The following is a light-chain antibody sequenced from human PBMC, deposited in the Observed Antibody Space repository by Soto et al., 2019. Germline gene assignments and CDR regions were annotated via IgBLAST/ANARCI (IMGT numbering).Light chain of an antibody. CDR3: QQHGTT. CDR1: QSVSSY. Sequence: EVILTQSAATLSLSPWERAPLSCRASQSVSSYLAWYQQKPGQAPRLLIYDASSRATGIPDRFSGSGSGTDFTLTISRLEPEDSAVYYCQQHGTTFGQGTKVDIK. V-gene: IGKV3-11*01. J-gene: IGKJ1*01. CDR2: DAS.